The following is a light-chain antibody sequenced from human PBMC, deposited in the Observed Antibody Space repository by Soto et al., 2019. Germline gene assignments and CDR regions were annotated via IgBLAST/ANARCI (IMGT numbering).Light chain of an antibody. J-gene: IGKJ2*01. CDR2: GAS. V-gene: IGKV3-20*01. CDR3: QQYGPSSGYT. Sequence: EIVLTQSPGTLSLSPGERATLSCRASESVTSSYLAWYQHKPGQAPRLLIYGASGRATGIPDRFTGSGSVTDFTLTITRLEPEDFAVYYCQQYGPSSGYTFGQGTKLEIK. CDR1: ESVTSSY.